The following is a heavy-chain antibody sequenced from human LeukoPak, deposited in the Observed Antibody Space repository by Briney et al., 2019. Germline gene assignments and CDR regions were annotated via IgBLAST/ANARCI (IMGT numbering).Heavy chain of an antibody. CDR1: GGSFSGYY. V-gene: IGHV4-34*01. CDR2: INHSGST. CDR3: ARGLKTGTLDY. Sequence: SETLSLTCAVYGGSFSGYYWSWIRQPPGKGLEWIGEINHSGSTNYNPSLKSRVTISVDTSKNQFSLKLSSVTAADTAGYYCARGLKTGTLDYWGQGTLVTVSS. J-gene: IGHJ4*02. D-gene: IGHD1-7*01.